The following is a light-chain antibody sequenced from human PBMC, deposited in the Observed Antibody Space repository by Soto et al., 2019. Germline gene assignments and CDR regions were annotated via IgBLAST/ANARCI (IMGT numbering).Light chain of an antibody. J-gene: IGKJ2*01. CDR2: GAS. CDR1: QSVRTND. CDR3: QQYGSSYT. Sequence: ENVLTQSPGTLPLSPGERATLSCRASQSVRTNDLAWYQQKPGQAPRLLVYGASNRVPGIPDRFSGSGSGTDFTLTISRLEPEDFVVYYCQQYGSSYTFGQGTKLEIK. V-gene: IGKV3-20*01.